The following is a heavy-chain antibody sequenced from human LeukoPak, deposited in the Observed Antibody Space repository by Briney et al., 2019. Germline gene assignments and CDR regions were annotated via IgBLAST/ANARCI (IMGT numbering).Heavy chain of an antibody. D-gene: IGHD6-19*01. J-gene: IGHJ4*02. Sequence: SGTLSLTCTVSGGSISSGSYYWSWIRQPAGKGLEWIGRIYTSGSTNYNPSLKSRVTISVDTSKNQFSLKLSSVTAADTAVYYCARRQGWYQGAPFDYWGQGTLVTVSS. CDR2: IYTSGST. CDR1: GGSISSGSYY. CDR3: ARRQGWYQGAPFDY. V-gene: IGHV4-61*02.